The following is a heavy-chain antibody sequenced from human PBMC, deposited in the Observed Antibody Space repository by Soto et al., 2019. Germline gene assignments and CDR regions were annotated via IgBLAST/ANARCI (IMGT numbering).Heavy chain of an antibody. CDR1: GDSTRIRYW. Sequence: PSETLSLTCGVSGDSTRIRYWWTWLRRPPGRGLEWIGEVNQSGTSNYNPSLKSRVTISIDNSNNHFSLKMTSVTAADTAVYYCARGQFVSWSGYKGAWFDPWGQGTLVTVSS. J-gene: IGHJ5*02. CDR2: VNQSGTS. V-gene: IGHV4-4*02. CDR3: ARGQFVSWSGYKGAWFDP. D-gene: IGHD3-3*01.